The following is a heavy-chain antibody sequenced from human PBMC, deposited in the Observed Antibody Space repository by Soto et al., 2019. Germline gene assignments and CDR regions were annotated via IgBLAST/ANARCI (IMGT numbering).Heavy chain of an antibody. CDR3: ARDYCSGGSCPPFDY. CDR1: GFTFSSYS. D-gene: IGHD2-15*01. CDR2: ISSSSSYI. J-gene: IGHJ4*02. Sequence: EVQLVESGGGLVKPGGSLRLSCAASGFTFSSYSMNWVRQAPGKGLEWVSSISSSSSYIYYADSVKGRFTISRDNAKNSLYLQMHSLRAEDTAVYYYARDYCSGGSCPPFDYWGQGTLVTVSS. V-gene: IGHV3-21*01.